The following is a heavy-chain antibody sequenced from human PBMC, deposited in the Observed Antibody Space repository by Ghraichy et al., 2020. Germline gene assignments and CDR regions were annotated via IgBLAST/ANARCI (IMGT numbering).Heavy chain of an antibody. CDR1: GFTFNTYY. V-gene: IGHV3-23*01. J-gene: IGHJ4*02. CDR3: SKGHHGDY. Sequence: GESLNISCAASGFTFNTYYMTWVRQAPGRGLEWVSTISDSAVNTYYADSVKGRFTISRDNSNSTLFLQMDSLRAEDTALYYCSKGHHGDYWGQGTLVTVSS. CDR2: ISDSAVNT.